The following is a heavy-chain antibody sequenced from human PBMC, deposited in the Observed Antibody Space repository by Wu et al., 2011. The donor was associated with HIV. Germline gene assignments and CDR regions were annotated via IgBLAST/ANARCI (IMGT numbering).Heavy chain of an antibody. CDR1: GGTFSSYA. CDR2: IIPIFDTA. Sequence: QVQLVQSGAEVKKPGSSVKVSCKASGGTFSSYAISWVRQAPGQGLEWMGGIIPIFDTANYAQKFQGRVTITADKSTSTAYMELSSLRSEDTAVYYCARSNERVYSSSWYATPNWFDPGAREPWSPSPQ. V-gene: IGHV1-69*14. CDR3: ARSNERVYSSSWYATPNWFDP. J-gene: IGHJ5*02. D-gene: IGHD6-13*01.